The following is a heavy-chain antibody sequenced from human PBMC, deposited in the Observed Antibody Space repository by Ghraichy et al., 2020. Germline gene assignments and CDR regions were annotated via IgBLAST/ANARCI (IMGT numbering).Heavy chain of an antibody. V-gene: IGHV1-3*04. CDR1: GYTFTSYA. CDR2: INIGNGNT. J-gene: IGHJ2*01. CDR3: ARGGIYWYFDL. D-gene: IGHD1-14*01. Sequence: ASVKVSCKASGYTFTSYAMHWVRQAPGQRLEWMGWINIGNGNTRYSQTFQGRVTITRDTSASTAYMELSRLRSEDTAVYYCARGGIYWYFDLWGRGTLVSVAS.